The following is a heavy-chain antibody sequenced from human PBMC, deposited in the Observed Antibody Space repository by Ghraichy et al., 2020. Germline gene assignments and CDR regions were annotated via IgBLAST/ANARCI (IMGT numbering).Heavy chain of an antibody. CDR3: ASLDGYKSLDY. CDR1: GFTFSSYG. Sequence: GESLNISCAASGFTFSSYGMHWVRQAPGKGLEWVAVIWYDGSNKYYADSVKGRFTISRDNSKNTLYLQMNSLRAEDTAVYYCASLDGYKSLDYWGQGTLVTVSS. J-gene: IGHJ4*02. V-gene: IGHV3-33*01. CDR2: IWYDGSNK. D-gene: IGHD5-24*01.